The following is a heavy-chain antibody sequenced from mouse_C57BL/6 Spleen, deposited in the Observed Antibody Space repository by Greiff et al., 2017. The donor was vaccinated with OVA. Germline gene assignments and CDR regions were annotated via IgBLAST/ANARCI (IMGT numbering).Heavy chain of an antibody. CDR1: GYAFSSSW. V-gene: IGHV1-82*01. J-gene: IGHJ2*01. CDR2: IYPGDGDT. CDR3: ARSRDYYGSSPDY. D-gene: IGHD1-1*01. Sequence: QVQLKESGPELVKPGASVKISCKASGYAFSSSWMNWVKQRPGKGLEWIGRIYPGDGDTNYNGKFKGKATLTADKASSTAYMQLSSLTSEDAAVYVCARSRDYYGSSPDYWGQGTTLTVSS.